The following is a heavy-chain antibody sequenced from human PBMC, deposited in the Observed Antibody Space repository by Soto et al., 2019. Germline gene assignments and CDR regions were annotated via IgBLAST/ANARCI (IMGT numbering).Heavy chain of an antibody. CDR2: ISSSSSYI. Sequence: GGSLRLSCAASGFTFSSYSMNWVRQAPGKGLEWVSSISSSSSYIYYADSVKGRFTISRDNAKNSLYLQMNSLRAEDTAVYYCARGRLRSPEYYYMDVWGKGTTVTVSS. V-gene: IGHV3-21*01. CDR1: GFTFSSYS. J-gene: IGHJ6*03. D-gene: IGHD4-17*01. CDR3: ARGRLRSPEYYYMDV.